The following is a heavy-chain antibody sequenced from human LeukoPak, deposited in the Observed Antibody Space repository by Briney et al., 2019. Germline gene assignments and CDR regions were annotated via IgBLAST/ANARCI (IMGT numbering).Heavy chain of an antibody. CDR2: INPNSGGT. Sequence: ASVKVSCKASGYTFTGYYMHWVRQAPGQGLEWMGRINPNSGGTNYAQKFQGRVTMTRDTSISTAYMELSRLRSDDTAVYYCARDSRVYYDFWSGYPPYYYYMDVWGKGTTVTVSS. D-gene: IGHD3-3*01. CDR1: GYTFTGYY. CDR3: ARDSRVYYDFWSGYPPYYYYMDV. J-gene: IGHJ6*03. V-gene: IGHV1-2*06.